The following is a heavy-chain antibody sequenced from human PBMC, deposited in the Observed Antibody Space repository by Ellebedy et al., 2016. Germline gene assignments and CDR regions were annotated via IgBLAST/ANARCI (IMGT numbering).Heavy chain of an antibody. J-gene: IGHJ4*02. CDR3: ARGRGIKDY. V-gene: IGHV4-34*01. CDR2: INHSGST. Sequence: SETLSLTXAVYGGSFSGYYWSWIRQPPGKGLEWIGEINHSGSTNYNPSLKSRVTISVDTSKNQFSLKLSSVTAADTAVYYCARGRGIKDYWGQGTLVTVSS. D-gene: IGHD1-14*01. CDR1: GGSFSGYY.